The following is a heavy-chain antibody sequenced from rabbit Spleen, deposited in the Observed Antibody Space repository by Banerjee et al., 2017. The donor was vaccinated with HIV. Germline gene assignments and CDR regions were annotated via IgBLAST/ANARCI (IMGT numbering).Heavy chain of an antibody. Sequence: EESGGDLVKPGASLTLTCTASGFSFSSSYYMCWVRQAPGKGLECIACIYNGDGSTYYASWVNGRFTISRSTSLNTVTLQMTSLTAADTATYFCARGAGYGGYGRATQLNLWGQGTLVTVS. CDR3: ARGAGYGGYGRATQLNL. CDR2: IYNGDGST. V-gene: IGHV1S47*01. CDR1: GFSFSSSYY. D-gene: IGHD7-1*01. J-gene: IGHJ4*01.